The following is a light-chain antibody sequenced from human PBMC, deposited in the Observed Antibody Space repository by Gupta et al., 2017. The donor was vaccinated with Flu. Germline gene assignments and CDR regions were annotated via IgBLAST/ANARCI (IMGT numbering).Light chain of an antibody. J-gene: IGKJ3*01. CDR2: NAS. V-gene: IGKV3-11*01. CDR1: QSVGSN. Sequence: LSPGERAALSCRASQSVGSNLAWYQHKPGQAPRLLIYNASNRATGIPTRFSGSGSGTDFTLTISSLEPEDFAVYYCLQRTNWALTFGPGTKVDIK. CDR3: LQRTNWALT.